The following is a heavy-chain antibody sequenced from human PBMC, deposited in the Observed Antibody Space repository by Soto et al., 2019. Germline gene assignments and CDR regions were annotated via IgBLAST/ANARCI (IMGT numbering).Heavy chain of an antibody. Sequence: QVHLQESGPGLVQPSETLSLTCTVSGGSMTNYYWSWIRQPPGKGLEWIGYVFYTGDTNYNPSLKSRATISVHPSKNQFSLQLTSVTATDTAVYYCGRHVPARVGFDPWGQGTLVTVSS. CDR1: GGSMTNYY. J-gene: IGHJ5*02. CDR3: GRHVPARVGFDP. V-gene: IGHV4-59*08. CDR2: VFYTGDT. D-gene: IGHD3-10*01.